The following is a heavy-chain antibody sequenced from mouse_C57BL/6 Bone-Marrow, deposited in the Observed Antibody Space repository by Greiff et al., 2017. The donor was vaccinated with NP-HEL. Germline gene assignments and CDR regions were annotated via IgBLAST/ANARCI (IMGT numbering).Heavy chain of an antibody. CDR2: IDPENGDT. Sequence: EVMLVESGAELVRPGASVKLSCTASGFNIKDDYMHWVKQRPEQGLEWIGWIDPENGDTEYASKFQGKATITADTSSNTAYLQLSSLTSEDTAVYYCTTSYYDYVSYWGQGTTLTVSS. J-gene: IGHJ2*01. CDR3: TTSYYDYVSY. CDR1: GFNIKDDY. V-gene: IGHV14-4*01. D-gene: IGHD2-4*01.